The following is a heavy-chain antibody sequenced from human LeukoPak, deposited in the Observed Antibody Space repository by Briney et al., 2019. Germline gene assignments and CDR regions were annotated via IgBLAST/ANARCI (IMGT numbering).Heavy chain of an antibody. V-gene: IGHV4-38-2*02. CDR2: LYHSGNT. CDR3: AREGYDILTGSQADFDY. D-gene: IGHD3-9*01. CDR1: GYSISSGYF. J-gene: IGHJ4*02. Sequence: TLSLTCTVSGYSISSGYFWGWIRQPPGKGLEWIGSLYHSGNTYYNPSLKSRVTISVDTSKNQFSLRLNSVTAADTAVYYCAREGYDILTGSQADFDYWGQGTLVTVSS.